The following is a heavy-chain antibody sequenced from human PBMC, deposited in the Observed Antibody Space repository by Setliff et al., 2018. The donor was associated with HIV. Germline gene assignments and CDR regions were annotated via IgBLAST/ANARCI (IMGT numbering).Heavy chain of an antibody. J-gene: IGHJ5*01. CDR1: GGSIRTGAYY. CDR2: IYYDERT. Sequence: SETLSLTCTVSGGSIRTGAYYWGWIRQPPGKGLEWIGSIYYDERTFYKPSLKSRLTISVDTSKNQFSLSLNSVTAADTAVHFCARGGAVSADFDSWGQGTLVTVSS. D-gene: IGHD3-16*01. V-gene: IGHV4-39*07. CDR3: ARGGAVSADFDS.